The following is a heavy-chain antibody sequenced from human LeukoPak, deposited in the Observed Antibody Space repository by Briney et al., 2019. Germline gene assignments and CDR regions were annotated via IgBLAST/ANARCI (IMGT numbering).Heavy chain of an antibody. J-gene: IGHJ6*02. CDR1: GYTFIGYY. V-gene: IGHV1-2*02. CDR3: ARDLSFIVVVPAAYYGMDV. Sequence: ASVKVSCKASGYTFIGYYMHWVRQAPGQGLEWMGWINPNSGGTNYAQKFQGRVTMTRDTSISTAYMELSRLRSDDTAVYYCARDLSFIVVVPAAYYGMDVWGQGTTVTVSS. D-gene: IGHD2-2*01. CDR2: INPNSGGT.